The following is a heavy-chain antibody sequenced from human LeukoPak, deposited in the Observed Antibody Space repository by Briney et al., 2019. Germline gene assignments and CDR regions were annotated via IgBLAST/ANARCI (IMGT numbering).Heavy chain of an antibody. CDR1: GFTLSSYS. J-gene: IGHJ4*02. CDR3: ARAPAYDSSGYYLY. D-gene: IGHD3-22*01. V-gene: IGHV3-21*01. CDR2: FSSSSCYI. Sequence: GGSLRLSCAASGFTLSSYSLNWVLRAPGKGLGSVLSFSSSSCYIYYADSVKRRSTISRDKANNSLYLQISSLRAEDTAVYYCARAPAYDSSGYYLYWGQGNLVTVSP.